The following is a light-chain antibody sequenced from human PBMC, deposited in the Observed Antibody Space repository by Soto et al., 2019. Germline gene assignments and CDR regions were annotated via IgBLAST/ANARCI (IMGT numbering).Light chain of an antibody. V-gene: IGKV1-5*03. CDR3: QQYNSYSWT. CDR1: QTISSW. CDR2: KAS. Sequence: DIQVTQSPSTLSGSVGDRVTITCRASQTISSWLAWYQQKPGKAPKLLIYKASTLKSGVPSRFSGSGSGTEFTLTISSLQPDDSATYFRQQYNSYSWTFGQGTKVDIK. J-gene: IGKJ1*01.